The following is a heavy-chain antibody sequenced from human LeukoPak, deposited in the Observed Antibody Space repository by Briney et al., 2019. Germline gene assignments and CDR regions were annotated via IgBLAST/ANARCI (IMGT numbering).Heavy chain of an antibody. CDR2: INHSGST. J-gene: IGHJ4*02. CDR1: GFTFSNAW. Sequence: LRLSCAASGFTFSNAWMSWVRQPPGKGLEWIGEINHSGSTNYNPSLKSRVTISVDTSKNQFSLKLSSVTAADTAVYYCARVVGYCSSTSCSDYWGQGTLVTVSS. V-gene: IGHV4-34*01. D-gene: IGHD2-2*01. CDR3: ARVVGYCSSTSCSDY.